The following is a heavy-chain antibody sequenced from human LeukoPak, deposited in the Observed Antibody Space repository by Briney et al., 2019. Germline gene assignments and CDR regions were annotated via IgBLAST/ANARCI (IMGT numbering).Heavy chain of an antibody. J-gene: IGHJ6*03. CDR2: IYPIDSDT. CDR1: GSNFTTHW. D-gene: IGHD6-19*01. V-gene: IGHV5-51*01. CDR3: ARLPAVAGPTFYYYMDV. Sequence: GESLKISCKASGSNFTTHWIVWLRPLPGKGLEWMGVIYPIDSDTNYNPSFQGQVTISANKSITTAYLQWSSLKASDTAMYYCARLPAVAGPTFYYYMDVWGKGTTVIVSS.